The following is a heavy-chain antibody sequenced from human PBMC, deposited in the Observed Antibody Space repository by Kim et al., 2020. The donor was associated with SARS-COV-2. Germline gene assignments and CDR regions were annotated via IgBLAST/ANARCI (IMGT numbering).Heavy chain of an antibody. CDR1: GGSISSSSYY. CDR2: IYYSGST. J-gene: IGHJ4*02. D-gene: IGHD1-26*01. CDR3: ARRKPQGVGATTFDY. Sequence: SETLSLTCTVSGGSISSSSYYWGWIRQPPGKGLEWIGSIYYSGSTYYNPSLKSRVTISVDTSKNQFSLKLSSVTAADTAVYYCARRKPQGVGATTFDYWGQGTLVTVSS. V-gene: IGHV4-39*01.